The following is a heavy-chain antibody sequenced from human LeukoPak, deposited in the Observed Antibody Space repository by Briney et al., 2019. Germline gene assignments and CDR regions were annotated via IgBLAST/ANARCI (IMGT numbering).Heavy chain of an antibody. CDR2: IIPIFGTA. CDR3: ARDTNSYGYSGSINWFDP. V-gene: IGHV1-69*13. D-gene: IGHD5-18*01. Sequence: GASVKVSCKASGGTFSSYAISWVRQAPGQGLEWMGGIIPIFGTANYAQKFQGRVTITADESTSTAYMELSSLRSEDTAVYYCARDTNSYGYSGSINWFDPWGQGTLVTVSS. J-gene: IGHJ5*02. CDR1: GGTFSSYA.